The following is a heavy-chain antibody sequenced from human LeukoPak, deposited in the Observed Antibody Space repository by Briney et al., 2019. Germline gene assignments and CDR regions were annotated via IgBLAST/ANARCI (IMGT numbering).Heavy chain of an antibody. J-gene: IGHJ3*02. V-gene: IGHV4-39*07. D-gene: IGHD2-15*01. CDR1: GGSISSSSHY. CDR3: ARVSGHCSAGSCFGGAFDI. Sequence: QASETLSLTCTVSGGSISSSSHYWGWIRQPPGKGLEWIGSIYHSGSTYYNPSLKSRVTMSVDTSKNEFSLKLSSVTAADTTVYYCARVSGHCSAGSCFGGAFDIWGQGTMVTVSS. CDR2: IYHSGST.